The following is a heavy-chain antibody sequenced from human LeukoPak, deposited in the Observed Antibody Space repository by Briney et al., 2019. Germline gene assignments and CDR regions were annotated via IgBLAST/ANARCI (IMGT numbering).Heavy chain of an antibody. CDR1: GYTFTSNY. J-gene: IGHJ1*01. D-gene: IGHD3-22*01. CDR3: ARSSKSDYYDSSGYFPH. V-gene: IGHV1-46*01. Sequence: EASVKVSCKASGYTFTSNYLHWVRQAPGQGLEWMGIINPSGGSTSYAQKFQGRVTMTRDMSTSTVYMELSSLRSEDTAVYYCARSSKSDYYDSSGYFPHWGQGTLVTVSS. CDR2: INPSGGST.